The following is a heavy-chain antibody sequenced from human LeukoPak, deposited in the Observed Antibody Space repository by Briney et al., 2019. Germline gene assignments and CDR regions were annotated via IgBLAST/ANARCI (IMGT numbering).Heavy chain of an antibody. D-gene: IGHD3-3*01. J-gene: IGHJ6*03. CDR3: AKSSRDFWSGYLLYYYYYYMDV. V-gene: IGHV3-30*02. CDR2: IRYDGSNK. Sequence: GGSLRLSCAASGFTFSSYAMSWVRQAPGKGLEWVAFIRYDGSNKYYADSVKGRFTISRDNSKNTLYLQMNSLRAEDTAVYYCAKSSRDFWSGYLLYYYYYYMDVWGKGTTVTVSS. CDR1: GFTFSSYA.